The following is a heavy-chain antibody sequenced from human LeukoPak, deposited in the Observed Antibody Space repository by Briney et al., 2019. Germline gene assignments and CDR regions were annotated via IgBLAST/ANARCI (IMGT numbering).Heavy chain of an antibody. D-gene: IGHD3-22*01. CDR2: ISSSSSTI. V-gene: IGHV3-48*01. CDR1: GFTFSSYS. Sequence: GGSLRLSCAASGFTFSSYSMNWVRQAPGKGLEWVSYISSSSSTIYYSDSVKGRFTISRDNAKNSLYLQMNGLRAEDTAVYYCARWVGYYDSSGYYRYYFDYWGQGTLVTVSS. J-gene: IGHJ4*02. CDR3: ARWVGYYDSSGYYRYYFDY.